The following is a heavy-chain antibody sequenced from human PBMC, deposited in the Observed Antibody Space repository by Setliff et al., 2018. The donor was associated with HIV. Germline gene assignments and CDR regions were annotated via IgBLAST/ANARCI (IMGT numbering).Heavy chain of an antibody. CDR3: AKDGGHWDLDY. Sequence: ASVKVSCKPSGYIFSNYYIHWVRQAPGQGLEWMGRIIPSDESTIFAQKFQGRLTMTRDTSTSTMYMELRSLRTDDTAVYYCAKDGGHWDLDYWGQGTLVTVSS. D-gene: IGHD1-26*01. CDR1: GYIFSNYY. CDR2: IIPSDEST. J-gene: IGHJ4*02. V-gene: IGHV1-46*01.